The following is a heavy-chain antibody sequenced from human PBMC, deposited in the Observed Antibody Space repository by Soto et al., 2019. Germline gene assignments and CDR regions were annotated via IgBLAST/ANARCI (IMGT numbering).Heavy chain of an antibody. V-gene: IGHV4-34*01. D-gene: IGHD2-2*01. CDR2: INHSGST. CDR3: ACLYCSRTRGLEGYGLEV. CDR1: GGSFSGYY. Sequence: SETLSLPCAVYGGSFSGYYWSWIRQPPGKGLEWIGEINHSGSTNYNPSLKSRVTISVDTSKNQFSLKLSSVTPAHTAVFHCACLYCSRTRGLEGYGLEVWGEGATVTVAS. J-gene: IGHJ6*01.